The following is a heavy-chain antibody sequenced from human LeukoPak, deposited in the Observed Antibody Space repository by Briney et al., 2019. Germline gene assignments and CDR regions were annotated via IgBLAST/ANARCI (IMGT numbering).Heavy chain of an antibody. D-gene: IGHD3-16*01. Sequence: GGSLRLSCAASGLTFSSYSMNWVRQAPGKGLEWVANMNQDGSAKGYVDSVKGRFTISRDNARNSLYLQMSSLRPEDTAVYYCATYTHWVAGDVWGQGTTVTVSS. CDR1: GLTFSSYS. CDR2: MNQDGSAK. V-gene: IGHV3-7*01. CDR3: ATYTHWVAGDV. J-gene: IGHJ6*02.